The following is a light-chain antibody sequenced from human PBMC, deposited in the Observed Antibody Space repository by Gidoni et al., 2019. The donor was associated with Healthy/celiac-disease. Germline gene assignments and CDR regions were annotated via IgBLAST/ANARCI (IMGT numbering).Light chain of an antibody. CDR1: QGISNS. Sequence: DIQMTQSPSSLSASVGDRVTITCRASQGISNSLAWYQQKPGKAPKLLLYAASRLESGVPSRFSGSGSGTDYTLTISSMQPEDFATDYCQQYYSTLSITFGQGTRLEIK. CDR2: AAS. J-gene: IGKJ5*01. V-gene: IGKV1-NL1*01. CDR3: QQYYSTLSIT.